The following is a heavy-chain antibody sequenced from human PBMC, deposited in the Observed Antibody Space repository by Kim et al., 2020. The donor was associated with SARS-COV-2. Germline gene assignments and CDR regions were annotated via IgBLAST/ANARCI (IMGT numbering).Heavy chain of an antibody. J-gene: IGHJ4*02. Sequence: NYNPSLKRRVTISVDTSKNQFSLKLSSVTAADTAVYYCAREYGAAGTLDYWGQGTLVTVSS. V-gene: IGHV4-59*01. CDR3: AREYGAAGTLDY. D-gene: IGHD6-13*01.